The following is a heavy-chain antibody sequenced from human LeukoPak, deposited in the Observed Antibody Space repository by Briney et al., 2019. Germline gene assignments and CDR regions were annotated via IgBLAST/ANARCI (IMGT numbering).Heavy chain of an antibody. Sequence: PSETLSLTCTVSGGSISSSSYYWSWIRQPAGKGLEWIGRIYTSGSTNYNPSLKSRVTISVDTSKNQFSLKLSSVTAADTAVYYCARVAIAARLRGPADWFDPWGQGTLVTVSS. CDR1: GGSISSSSYY. V-gene: IGHV4-61*02. CDR2: IYTSGST. D-gene: IGHD6-6*01. CDR3: ARVAIAARLRGPADWFDP. J-gene: IGHJ5*02.